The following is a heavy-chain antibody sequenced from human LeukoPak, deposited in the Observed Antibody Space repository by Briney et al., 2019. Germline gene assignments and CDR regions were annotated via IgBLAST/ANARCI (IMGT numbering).Heavy chain of an antibody. CDR2: ISWNSGSI. CDR3: ASLGLAHYDFWSGYYPN. J-gene: IGHJ4*02. CDR1: GFTFDDYA. V-gene: IGHV3-9*01. Sequence: PGRSLRLSCAASGFTFDDYAMHWVRQAPGKGLEWVSGISWNSGSIGYADSVKGRFTISRDNSKNTLYLQMNSLRAEDTAVYYCASLGLAHYDFWSGYYPNWGQGTLVTVSS. D-gene: IGHD3-3*01.